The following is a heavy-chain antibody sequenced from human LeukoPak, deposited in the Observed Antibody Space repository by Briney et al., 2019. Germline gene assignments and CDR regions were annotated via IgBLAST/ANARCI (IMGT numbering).Heavy chain of an antibody. V-gene: IGHV3-21*01. D-gene: IGHD6-13*01. CDR1: GFTFSSYS. CDR2: ISSSSSYI. J-gene: IGHJ3*02. Sequence: GGSLRLSCAASGFTFSSYSMNWVRQAPGKGPEWVSSISSSSSYIYYADSVKGRFTISRDNAKNSLYLQMNSLRAEDTAVYYCARASSSWYDAFDIWGQGTMVTVSS. CDR3: ARASSSWYDAFDI.